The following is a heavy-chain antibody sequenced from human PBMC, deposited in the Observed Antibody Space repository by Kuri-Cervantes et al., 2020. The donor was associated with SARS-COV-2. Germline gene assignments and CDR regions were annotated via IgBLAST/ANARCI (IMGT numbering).Heavy chain of an antibody. J-gene: IGHJ3*02. D-gene: IGHD2-2*02. CDR1: GYSFNSYW. Sequence: GESLKISWKCSGYSFNSYWIGWVRQMPGKGLEWRGIIYPGDSDTRYSPSFQGQVTISADKSISTAYLQWSSLKASDTAMYYCARRTRYCSSTSCDIGAFDIWGQGTMVTVSS. V-gene: IGHV5-51*01. CDR3: ARRTRYCSSTSCDIGAFDI. CDR2: IYPGDSDT.